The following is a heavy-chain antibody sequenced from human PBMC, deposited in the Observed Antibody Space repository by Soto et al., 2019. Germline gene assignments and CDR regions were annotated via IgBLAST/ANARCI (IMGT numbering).Heavy chain of an antibody. CDR3: ARVVVGATKASFDY. CDR2: IHYSGST. J-gene: IGHJ4*02. V-gene: IGHV4-31*03. CDR1: GGSISSGGYY. Sequence: QVQLQESGPGLVKPSQTLSLTCTVSGGSISSGGYYWSWIRQHPGKGLEWIGYIHYSGSTYYNPSLKSRVTISVDTSKNQFSLKLSSVTAADTDVYYCARVVVGATKASFDYWGQGTLVTVSS. D-gene: IGHD1-26*01.